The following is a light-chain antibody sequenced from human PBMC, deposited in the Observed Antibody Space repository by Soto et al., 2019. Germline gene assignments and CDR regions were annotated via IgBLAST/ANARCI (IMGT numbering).Light chain of an antibody. CDR3: QKQGT. CDR2: EAS. V-gene: IGKV1-5*03. Sequence: QLTQSPSTLSASVGDRATITFRASQSMGTWLAWYQQRPGKAPILLIYEASILESGVPSRYSGGGSRTEFTLSISSLQPDESATYYCQKQGTFGQGTKVEIK. J-gene: IGKJ1*01. CDR1: QSMGTW.